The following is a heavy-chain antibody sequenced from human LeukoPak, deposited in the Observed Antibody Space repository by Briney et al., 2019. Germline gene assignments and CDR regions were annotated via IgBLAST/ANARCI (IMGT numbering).Heavy chain of an antibody. D-gene: IGHD1-26*01. CDR2: IYYSGST. CDR1: GGSFSGYY. J-gene: IGHJ4*02. CDR3: ARRERGRRGGYFDY. V-gene: IGHV4-59*01. Sequence: PSETLSLTCAVYGGSFSGYYWSWIRQPPGKGLEWIGYIYYSGSTNYNPSLKSRVTISVDTSKNQFSLKLSSVTAADTAVYYCARRERGRRGGYFDYWGQGTLVTVSS.